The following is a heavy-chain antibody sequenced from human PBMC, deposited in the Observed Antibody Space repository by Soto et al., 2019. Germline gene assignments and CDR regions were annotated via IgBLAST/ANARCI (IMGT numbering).Heavy chain of an antibody. CDR3: ARNGRTMVRGVKRQGDY. Sequence: SETLSLTCAVYGGSFSGYYWSWIRQPPGKGLEWIGEINHSGSTNYNPSLKSRVTISVDTSKNQFSLKLSSVTAADTAVYYCARNGRTMVRGVKRQGDYWGQGTLVTVSS. CDR1: GGSFSGYY. CDR2: INHSGST. D-gene: IGHD3-10*01. V-gene: IGHV4-34*01. J-gene: IGHJ4*02.